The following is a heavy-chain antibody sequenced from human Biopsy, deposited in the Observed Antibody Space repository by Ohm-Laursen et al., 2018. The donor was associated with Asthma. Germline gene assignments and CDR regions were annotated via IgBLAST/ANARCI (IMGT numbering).Heavy chain of an antibody. CDR2: ISYDGTNK. V-gene: IGHV3-30-3*01. D-gene: IGHD1-20*01. CDR1: GSTFSDYD. J-gene: IGHJ6*02. CDR3: ARDLRSDNWNPWGMDV. Sequence: RLSCSASGSTFSDYDMHWIRQAPGKGLEWVAVISYDGTNKDYADSVKGRFTFSRDNSQNTLSLEMNSLRVEDTAVYYCARDLRSDNWNPWGMDVWGLGTTVTVAS.